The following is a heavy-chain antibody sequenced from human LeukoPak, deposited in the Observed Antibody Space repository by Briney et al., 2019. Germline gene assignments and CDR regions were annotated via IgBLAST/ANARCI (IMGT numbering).Heavy chain of an antibody. J-gene: IGHJ4*02. CDR2: INTFGTTA. CDR3: ARAPGYYFDY. D-gene: IGHD3-10*01. V-gene: IGHV3-74*01. CDR1: GFTFSSYW. Sequence: PGGSLRLSCAVSGFTFSSYWMNWVRQVPGKGLVWVSHINTFGTTATYADSVKGRFIISRDNAKSTLYLQMNSLRAEDTAVYYCARAPGYYFDYWGQGTLVTVSS.